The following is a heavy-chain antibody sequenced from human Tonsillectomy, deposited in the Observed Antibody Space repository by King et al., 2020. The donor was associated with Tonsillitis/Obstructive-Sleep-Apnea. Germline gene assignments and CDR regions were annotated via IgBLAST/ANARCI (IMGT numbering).Heavy chain of an antibody. Sequence: VQLVESGGGLVQPGRSLRLSCTASGFTFGDYVMSWVRQAPGKGLEWVGFIRSEAYGGTTEYAASVKPRFTISRDDYKSIAYLQMDSLKIEDTAVYYCTSSSDYNYYGMDVWGQGTTVTVSS. V-gene: IGHV3-49*04. CDR2: IRSEAYGGTT. D-gene: IGHD4/OR15-4a*01. J-gene: IGHJ6*02. CDR1: GFTFGDYV. CDR3: TSSSDYNYYGMDV.